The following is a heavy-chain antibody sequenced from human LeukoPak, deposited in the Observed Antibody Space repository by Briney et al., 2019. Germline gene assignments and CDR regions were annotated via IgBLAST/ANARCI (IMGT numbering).Heavy chain of an antibody. CDR1: GFTLNTFN. Sequence: SPRLSCAASGFTLNTFNMNWVRQAPGNGLECVSSITSGGDYISYADSVKGRFTTSRDDAKNSLSLQLNSLRVEDTAVYYCARGHYDVLAASYKWAPDYWGQGTLVTVSS. CDR2: ITSGGDYI. J-gene: IGHJ4*02. V-gene: IGHV3-21*01. CDR3: ARGHYDVLAASYKWAPDY. D-gene: IGHD3-9*01.